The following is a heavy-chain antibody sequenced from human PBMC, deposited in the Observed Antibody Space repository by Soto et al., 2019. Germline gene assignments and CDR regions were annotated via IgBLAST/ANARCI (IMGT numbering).Heavy chain of an antibody. CDR1: GDSVSSNSAA. D-gene: IGHD3-3*01. CDR3: AREGSGLRFLEWPQTGAFDI. V-gene: IGHV6-1*01. Sequence: SQTLSLTCAISGDSVSSNSAAWNWIRQSPSRGLEWLGRTYYRSKWYHDYAVSVKSRITINPDTSKNQFSLQLNSVTPEDTAVYYCAREGSGLRFLEWPQTGAFDIWGQGTMVTVSS. J-gene: IGHJ3*02. CDR2: TYYRSKWYH.